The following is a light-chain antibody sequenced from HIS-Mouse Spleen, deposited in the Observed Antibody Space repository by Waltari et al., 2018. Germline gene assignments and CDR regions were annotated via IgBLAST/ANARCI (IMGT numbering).Light chain of an antibody. CDR1: SSDVGGYNY. V-gene: IGLV2-14*03. Sequence: QSALTQPASVSGSPGQSITISYTGTSSDVGGYNYVYWYQQHPGTAPKLMIYDVSNQPSGVSNRFSGSKSGNTASLTISGLQAEDEADYYCSSYTSSSFNVVFGGGTKLTVL. J-gene: IGLJ2*01. CDR2: DVS. CDR3: SSYTSSSFNVV.